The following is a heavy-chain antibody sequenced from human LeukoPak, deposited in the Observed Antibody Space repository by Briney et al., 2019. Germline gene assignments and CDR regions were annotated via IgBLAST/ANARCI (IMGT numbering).Heavy chain of an antibody. D-gene: IGHD3-22*01. CDR1: GGTFSSYA. J-gene: IGHJ3*02. CDR3: AREGRTYYYDSSGPNRDAFDI. CDR2: IIPIFGTA. Sequence: ASVTVSCKASGGTFSSYAISWVRQAPGQGLEWMGGIIPIFGTANYAQKFQGRVTITADESTSTAYMELSGLRSEDTAVYYCAREGRTYYYDSSGPNRDAFDIWGQGTMVTVSS. V-gene: IGHV1-69*13.